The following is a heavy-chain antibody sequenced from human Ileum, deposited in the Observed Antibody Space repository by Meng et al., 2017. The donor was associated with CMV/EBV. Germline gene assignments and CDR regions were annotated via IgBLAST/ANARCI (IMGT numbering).Heavy chain of an antibody. Sequence: SETLSLTCTVSNDYISSYYWTWIRQPPGKGLEWIGCIYHSGSTNYNPSLKSRVTMSIDKSKKQFSLKLTSVTAADTTVYYCARIRGSSVLDYWGQGTLVTVSS. CDR2: IYHSGST. V-gene: IGHV4-59*01. CDR1: NDYISSYY. D-gene: IGHD6-6*01. CDR3: ARIRGSSVLDY. J-gene: IGHJ4*02.